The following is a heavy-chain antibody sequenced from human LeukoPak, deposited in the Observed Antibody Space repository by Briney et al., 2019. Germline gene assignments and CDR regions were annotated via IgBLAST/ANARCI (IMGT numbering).Heavy chain of an antibody. J-gene: IGHJ5*02. D-gene: IGHD2-2*01. CDR2: ISAYNGNT. CDR1: GYTFTSYG. V-gene: IGHV1-18*01. Sequence: ASVNVSCKASGYTFTSYGISWVRQAPGQGLEWMGWISAYNGNTNYAQKLQGRVTMTTDTSKSTAYMELRSLRSDDTAVYYCASVVPAAIRNWFDPWGQGTLVTVSS. CDR3: ASVVPAAIRNWFDP.